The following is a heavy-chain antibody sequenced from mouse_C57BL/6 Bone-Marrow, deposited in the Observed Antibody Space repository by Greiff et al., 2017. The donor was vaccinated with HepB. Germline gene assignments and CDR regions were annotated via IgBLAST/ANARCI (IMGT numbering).Heavy chain of an antibody. D-gene: IGHD2-3*01. Sequence: LEESGAELVRPGTSVKVSCKASGYSFTNYLIEWVKQRPGQGLEWIGVINPGSGGTNYNEKFKGKATLTADKSSSTAYMQLSSLTSEDSAVYFCARSGDGYYFDYWGQGTTLTVSS. J-gene: IGHJ2*01. CDR2: INPGSGGT. V-gene: IGHV1-54*01. CDR1: GYSFTNYL. CDR3: ARSGDGYYFDY.